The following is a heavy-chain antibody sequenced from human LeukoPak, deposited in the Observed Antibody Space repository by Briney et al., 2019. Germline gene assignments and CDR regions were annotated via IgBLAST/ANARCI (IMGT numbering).Heavy chain of an antibody. CDR1: GFTFSSYA. J-gene: IGHJ4*02. CDR2: ISGRGGSR. CDR3: AKESQSIVVDTWGDY. V-gene: IGHV3-23*01. D-gene: IGHD2-2*01. Sequence: GGSLRLSCAASGFTFSSYAMSWVRQAPGKGREGVSSISGRGGSRYHAESVKGGVTISRYNSKNTLYLQMNILRAEDTALYYCAKESQSIVVDTWGDYWGQGTLVTVSS.